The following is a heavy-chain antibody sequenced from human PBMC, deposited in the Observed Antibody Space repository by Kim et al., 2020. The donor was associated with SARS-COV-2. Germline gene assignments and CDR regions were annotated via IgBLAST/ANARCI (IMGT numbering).Heavy chain of an antibody. V-gene: IGHV3-23*01. CDR2: ISGSGDST. J-gene: IGHJ4*02. Sequence: GGSLRLSCAASGFTFSNYAMNWVRQAPGKGLEWVSGISGSGDSTFYADSVKGRFTMSRDNSKNTLSLQMNSLRAEDTAVYYCAKGISWIQIQYWGQGTLV. D-gene: IGHD5-18*01. CDR1: GFTFSNYA. CDR3: AKGISWIQIQY.